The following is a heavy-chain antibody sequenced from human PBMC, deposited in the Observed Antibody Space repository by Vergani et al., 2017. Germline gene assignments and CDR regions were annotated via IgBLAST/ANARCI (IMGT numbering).Heavy chain of an antibody. CDR2: IIPVLGKT. Sequence: QVQLVQSGAEVKKPGSSVKVSCKAFGATFRSNTISRVRQVPGQGLEWMGRIIPVLGKTKYAQDFQGRLTITADTSTSTAYMELTSLRSQDTAVYYCARDPRGYGGDPEDYYYGMDVWGQGTTVTVSS. J-gene: IGHJ6*02. CDR1: GATFRSNT. V-gene: IGHV1-69*08. CDR3: ARDPRGYGGDPEDYYYGMDV. D-gene: IGHD2-21*02.